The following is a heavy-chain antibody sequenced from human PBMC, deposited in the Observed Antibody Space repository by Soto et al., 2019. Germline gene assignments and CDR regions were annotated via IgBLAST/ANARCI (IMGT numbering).Heavy chain of an antibody. CDR2: IYYSGTT. J-gene: IGHJ6*02. CDR3: AASCVACGGFNYYGMDV. CDR1: GGSISSGGYY. D-gene: IGHD2-21*01. V-gene: IGHV4-31*03. Sequence: SETLSLTCTVSGGSISSGGYYWYWIRQHPGKDLEWIGYIYYSGTTYYNPSLKSRVTISVDTSKNQFSLKLSSVTAADTAVYYCAASCVACGGFNYYGMDVWGQGTTVTVS.